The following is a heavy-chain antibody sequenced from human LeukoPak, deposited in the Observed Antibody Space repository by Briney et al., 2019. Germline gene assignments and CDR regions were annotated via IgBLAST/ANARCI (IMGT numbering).Heavy chain of an antibody. J-gene: IGHJ4*02. D-gene: IGHD2-8*01. CDR2: IYCGGST. CDR1: GFTVSSNY. CDR3: ASAYCTNGVCSKVPLDY. V-gene: IGHV3-53*01. Sequence: GGSLRLSCAASGFTVSSNYMSWVRQAPGKGLEWVSVIYCGGSTYYAESVKGRFAISRHNSKKTLYLQMNSLRAEDTAVYYCASAYCTNGVCSKVPLDYWGQGTLVTVSS.